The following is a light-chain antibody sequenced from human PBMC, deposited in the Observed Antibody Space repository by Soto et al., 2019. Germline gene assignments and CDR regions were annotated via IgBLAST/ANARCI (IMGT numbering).Light chain of an antibody. CDR2: AAS. V-gene: IGKV1-12*01. CDR1: QGINSX. CDR3: QHTNSFPYT. J-gene: IGKJ2*01. Sequence: DIQMTQSPSSVSASVGDRVTITCRASQGINSXXXWYQQKPGKAPKLLIYAASSLQRGVPSRFSGSGSGTDFSLTINSLQPEDFATYYCQHTNSFPYTFGQGTKLEIK.